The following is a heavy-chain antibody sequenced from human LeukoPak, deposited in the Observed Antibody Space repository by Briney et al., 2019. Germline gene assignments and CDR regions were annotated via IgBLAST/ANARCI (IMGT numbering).Heavy chain of an antibody. D-gene: IGHD3-3*01. CDR1: EFTFSTYS. J-gene: IGHJ6*03. CDR3: ARHNYDFWSVYMDV. CDR2: ISSGSTYI. Sequence: GGSLRLSCAASEFTFSTYSMNWVRQAPGKGLEWVSSISSGSTYIYYADSVKGRFTISRDNAKNSLYLQMNSLRAEDTAVYYCARHNYDFWSVYMDVWGKGTTVTVSS. V-gene: IGHV3-21*01.